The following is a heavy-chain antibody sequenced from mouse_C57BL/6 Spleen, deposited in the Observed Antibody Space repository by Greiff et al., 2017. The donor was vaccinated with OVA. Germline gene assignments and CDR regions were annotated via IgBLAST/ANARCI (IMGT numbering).Heavy chain of an antibody. CDR2: IYPGSGST. J-gene: IGHJ3*01. CDR1: GYTFTSYW. D-gene: IGHD2-4*01. Sequence: VQLQQPGAELVQPGASVKMSCKASGYTFTSYWITWVKQRPGQGLEWIGDIYPGSGSTNSNEKFKSKATLTIDTSSSTAYMQLSSLTSEDSSVYYCARGNYEYGWFAYWGQGTLVTVSA. CDR3: ARGNYEYGWFAY. V-gene: IGHV1-55*01.